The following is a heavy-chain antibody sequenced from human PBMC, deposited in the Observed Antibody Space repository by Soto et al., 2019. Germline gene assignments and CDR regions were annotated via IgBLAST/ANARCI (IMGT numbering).Heavy chain of an antibody. CDR3: ARVDHGDYAANYFRGMDV. J-gene: IGHJ6*02. V-gene: IGHV4-34*01. CDR2: INHSGST. D-gene: IGHD4-17*01. CDR1: SRSFSNYY. Sequence: PSETLSLTCAVYSRSFSNYYWSWIRQPPGKGLGWIGEINHSGSTNYNPSLKRRVTISVDTPKTQFSLKLSSVTAADTAVYYCARVDHGDYAANYFRGMDVWGQGTTVTVSS.